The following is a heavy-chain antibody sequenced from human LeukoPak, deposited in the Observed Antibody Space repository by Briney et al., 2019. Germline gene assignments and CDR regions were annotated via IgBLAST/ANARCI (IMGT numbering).Heavy chain of an antibody. CDR3: ARDAVATMDY. V-gene: IGHV3-11*01. CDR2: ISSSGSTI. D-gene: IGHD5-12*01. J-gene: IGHJ4*02. Sequence: TGGSLRLSCEASGFTFSDHYMDWVRQAPGKGLEWVSYISSSGSTIYYADSVKGRFTISRDNAKNSLYLQMNSLRAEDTAVYYCARDAVATMDYWGQGTLVTVSS. CDR1: GFTFSDHY.